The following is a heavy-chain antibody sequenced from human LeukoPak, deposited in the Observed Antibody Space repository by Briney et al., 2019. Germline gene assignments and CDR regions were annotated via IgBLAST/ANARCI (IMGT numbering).Heavy chain of an antibody. V-gene: IGHV3-53*01. D-gene: IGHD5-24*01. J-gene: IGHJ4*02. CDR3: ARTHGYNFPYDY. Sequence: GGSLRLSCAASGFAVSSNHMNWVRQAPGKGLEWVSVIFNGGSTYYADSVKGRFTISRDNSKNTLYLQMNSLRAEDTAVYYCARTHGYNFPYDYWGQGTLVTVSS. CDR2: IFNGGST. CDR1: GFAVSSNH.